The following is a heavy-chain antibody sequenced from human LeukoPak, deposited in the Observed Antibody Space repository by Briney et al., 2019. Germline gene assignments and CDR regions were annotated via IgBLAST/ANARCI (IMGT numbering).Heavy chain of an antibody. Sequence: ASVKVSCQASGSTFTSLDISWVRQANGRGREWLGWMNPMDGKTGYGQKFQDRVAITRHTSISTAYMELSSLRSEDTAVCYCARGGGYYYDSSGYYHDACDIWGQGTMVTVSS. J-gene: IGHJ3*02. CDR1: GSTFTSLD. CDR3: ARGGGYYYDSSGYYHDACDI. D-gene: IGHD3-22*01. V-gene: IGHV1-8*03. CDR2: MNPMDGKT.